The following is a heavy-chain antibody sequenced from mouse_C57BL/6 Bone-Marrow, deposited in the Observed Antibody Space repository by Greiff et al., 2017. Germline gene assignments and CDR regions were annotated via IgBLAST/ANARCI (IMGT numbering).Heavy chain of an antibody. Sequence: QVQLQQSGPGLVQPSQSLSITCTVSGFSLTSYGVHWVRQSPGKGLEWLGVIWSGGITDYNAAFISRLSISKDNSKSQVFFKMNSLQADDTAIYYCANWFAYWGQGTLVTVSA. CDR1: GFSLTSYG. J-gene: IGHJ3*01. CDR2: IWSGGIT. CDR3: ANWFAY. V-gene: IGHV2-2*01.